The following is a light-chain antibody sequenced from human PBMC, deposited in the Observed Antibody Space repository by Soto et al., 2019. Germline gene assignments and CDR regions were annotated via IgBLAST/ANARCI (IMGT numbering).Light chain of an antibody. CDR3: QQYSDWPLT. J-gene: IGKJ4*01. V-gene: IGKV3-15*01. CDR2: DAS. CDR1: QCVSSN. Sequence: EIVMTQSPVTLSVFPGERATVSCRASQCVSSNLAWYQQKPGQAPRLVIYDASTRATGIPARFSGSGSGTEFILSIRSLQSEDFAVYYCQQYSDWPLTFGGGTKVEIK.